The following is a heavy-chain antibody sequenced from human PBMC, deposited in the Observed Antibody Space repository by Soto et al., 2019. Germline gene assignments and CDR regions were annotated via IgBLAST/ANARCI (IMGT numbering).Heavy chain of an antibody. Sequence: SEPLTLTCSVYGGSFSGYYWSWIRQPPGKGLEWIGYIYYSGSTNYNPSLKSRVTISVDTSKNQFSLKLSSVTAADTAVYYCARASLTIFGVVILNWFDPWGQGTLVTVSS. J-gene: IGHJ5*02. CDR2: IYYSGST. CDR3: ARASLTIFGVVILNWFDP. CDR1: GGSFSGYY. D-gene: IGHD3-3*01. V-gene: IGHV4-59*01.